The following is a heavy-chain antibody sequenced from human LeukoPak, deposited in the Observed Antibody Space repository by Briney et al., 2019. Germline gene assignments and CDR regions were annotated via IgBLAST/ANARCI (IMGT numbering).Heavy chain of an antibody. CDR1: GFTFDDYG. V-gene: IGHV3-23*01. D-gene: IGHD3-3*01. Sequence: PGGSLRLSCAASGFTFDDYGMSWVRQAPGKGLEWVSGISPSGDITYYADSVKGRFTISRDNSKNTLYLQMNSLRAEDTAVYYCARDRNTDFWSGYYTNYFDYWGQGTLVTVSS. CDR3: ARDRNTDFWSGYYTNYFDY. CDR2: ISPSGDIT. J-gene: IGHJ4*02.